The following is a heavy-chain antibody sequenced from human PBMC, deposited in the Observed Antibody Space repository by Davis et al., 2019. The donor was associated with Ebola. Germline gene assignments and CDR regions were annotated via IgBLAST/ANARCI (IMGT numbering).Heavy chain of an antibody. Sequence: MPSETLSLTCTVSGGSISSYYWSWIRQPPGKGLEWIGYIYYSGSTNYNPSLKSRVTISVDTSKNQFSLRLRSVTAADTAVYYCARRVGRAALDYWGQGTLVTVSS. CDR3: ARRVGRAALDY. CDR2: IYYSGST. D-gene: IGHD6-6*01. CDR1: GGSISSYY. V-gene: IGHV4-59*08. J-gene: IGHJ4*02.